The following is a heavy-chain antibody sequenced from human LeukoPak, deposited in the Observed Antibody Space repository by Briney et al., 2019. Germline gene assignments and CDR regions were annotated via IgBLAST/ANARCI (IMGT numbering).Heavy chain of an antibody. J-gene: IGHJ4*02. CDR1: GGFVSSGSYY. Sequence: SETLSLTCTVSGGFVSSGSYYWSWIRQPPGKGLEWIGYIYYSGSTNYNPSLKSRVTISVDTSKNQFSLKLSSVTAADTAVYYCARALVVVAATEWGFDYWGQGTLVTVSS. CDR2: IYYSGST. CDR3: ARALVVVAATEWGFDY. V-gene: IGHV4-61*01. D-gene: IGHD2-15*01.